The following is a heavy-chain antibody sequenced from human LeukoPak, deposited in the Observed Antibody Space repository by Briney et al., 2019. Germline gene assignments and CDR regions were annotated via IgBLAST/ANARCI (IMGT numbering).Heavy chain of an antibody. CDR2: INTDGSDT. CDR1: GFTFSSYA. Sequence: GGSPRLSCAASGFTFSSYAMSWVRQAPGKGLVWVSRINTDGSDTSYEDSVKGRFTISRDNAKNTLYLQMNSLRVEDTAVYYCASRPPYDSSGYRDYWGQGTLVTVSS. J-gene: IGHJ4*02. CDR3: ASRPPYDSSGYRDY. D-gene: IGHD3-22*01. V-gene: IGHV3-74*01.